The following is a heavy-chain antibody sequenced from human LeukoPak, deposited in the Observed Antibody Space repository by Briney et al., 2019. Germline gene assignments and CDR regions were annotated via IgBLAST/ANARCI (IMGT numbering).Heavy chain of an antibody. CDR1: GHTFTSYY. V-gene: IGHV1-46*04. CDR3: ARIGDYGSGSEGFDP. Sequence: ASVKVSCKASGHTFTSYYIHWVRQAPGQGLEWMGIISPSVGTTTYAQKLEGRVTMTRDTSTTTVYMELRSLRSEDTAVYYCARIGDYGSGSEGFDPWGQGTLVTVSS. D-gene: IGHD3-10*01. J-gene: IGHJ5*02. CDR2: ISPSVGTT.